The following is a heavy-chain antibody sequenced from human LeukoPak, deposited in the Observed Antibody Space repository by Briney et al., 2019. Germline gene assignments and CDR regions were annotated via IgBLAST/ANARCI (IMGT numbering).Heavy chain of an antibody. CDR2: LGTNGDS. J-gene: IGHJ6*02. CDR1: GFSSSTYD. D-gene: IGHD6-6*01. V-gene: IGHV3-13*01. CDR3: TGELRGIASHYHGMDV. Sequence: GGSLRLSCVASGFSSSTYDMYWVRQAAGRGLEWVSALGTNGDSYYLGSVKGRFTISRDDGKNSLYLQMNSLGVEDTAVYYCTGELRGIASHYHGMDVWGQGTTVTVSS.